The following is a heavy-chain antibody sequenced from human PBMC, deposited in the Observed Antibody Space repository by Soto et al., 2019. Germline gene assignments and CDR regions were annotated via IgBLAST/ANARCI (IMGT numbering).Heavy chain of an antibody. D-gene: IGHD3-10*01. Sequence: QVQLVQSGAEVKKPGSSVKVSCKASGGTFSSYAISWVRQAPGQGLEWMGGIIPIFGTADYAQKFQGRVTITADESTSTAYMELSSLRSEDTAVYYCASHYGGSGSSLRVGYYYYGMDVWGQGTTVTVSS. CDR2: IIPIFGTA. J-gene: IGHJ6*02. V-gene: IGHV1-69*12. CDR1: GGTFSSYA. CDR3: ASHYGGSGSSLRVGYYYYGMDV.